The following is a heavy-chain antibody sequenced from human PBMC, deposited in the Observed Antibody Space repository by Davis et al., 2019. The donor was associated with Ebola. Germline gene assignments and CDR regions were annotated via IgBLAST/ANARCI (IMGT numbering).Heavy chain of an antibody. J-gene: IGHJ6*03. CDR3: ARDRGDIVVVPAADRSGRYYYYMDV. CDR2: IIPIFGTA. CDR1: GGTFSSYA. V-gene: IGHV1-69*13. D-gene: IGHD2-2*01. Sequence: SVKVSCKASGGTFSSYAISWVRQAPGQGLEWMGGIIPIFGTANYAQKFQGRVTITADESTSTAYMELSSLRSEDTAVYYCARDRGDIVVVPAADRSGRYYYYMDVWGKGTTVTVSS.